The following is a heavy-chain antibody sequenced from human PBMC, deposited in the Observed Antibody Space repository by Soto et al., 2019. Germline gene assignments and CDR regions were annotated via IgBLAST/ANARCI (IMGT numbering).Heavy chain of an antibody. CDR2: IIPIFGTA. D-gene: IGHD3-3*01. Sequence: QVQLVQSGAEVKKPGSSVKVSCKASGGTFNSYAISWVRQAPGQGLEWMGGIIPIFGTANYAQKFQGRVTITADESTSTVYMELSSLRSEDTAVYYCARSITIFGVGRYFYGMDVWGLGTTVTVSS. J-gene: IGHJ6*02. CDR1: GGTFNSYA. CDR3: ARSITIFGVGRYFYGMDV. V-gene: IGHV1-69*12.